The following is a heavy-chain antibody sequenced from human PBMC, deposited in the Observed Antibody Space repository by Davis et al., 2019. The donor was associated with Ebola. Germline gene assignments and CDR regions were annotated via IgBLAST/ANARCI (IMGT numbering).Heavy chain of an antibody. J-gene: IGHJ5*02. CDR2: INHSGST. Sequence: SETLSLTCTVSGGSISSYYWSWIRQPPGKGLEWIGEINHSGSTNYNPSLMSRVTISVDTSKNQFSLKLSSVTAADTAVYYCARVHYFRGWFDPWGQGTLVTVSS. V-gene: IGHV4-34*01. CDR1: GGSISSYY. D-gene: IGHD2-21*01. CDR3: ARVHYFRGWFDP.